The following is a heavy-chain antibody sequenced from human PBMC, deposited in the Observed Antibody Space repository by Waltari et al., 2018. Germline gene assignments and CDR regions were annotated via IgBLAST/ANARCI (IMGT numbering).Heavy chain of an antibody. CDR2: IYYSGST. Sequence: QVQLQESGPGLVKPSETLSLTCTVSGGSISSYYWSWIRQPPGKGLEWIGYIYYSGSTYYNPSLKSRVTISVDTSKNQFSLKLSSVTAADTAVYYCARRWLGYCSGGSCYYFDYWGQGTLVTVSS. CDR3: ARRWLGYCSGGSCYYFDY. V-gene: IGHV4-59*08. CDR1: GGSISSYY. D-gene: IGHD2-15*01. J-gene: IGHJ4*02.